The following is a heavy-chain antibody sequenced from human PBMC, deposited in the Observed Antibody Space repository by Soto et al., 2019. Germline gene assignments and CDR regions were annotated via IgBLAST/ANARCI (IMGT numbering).Heavy chain of an antibody. CDR2: ISYDGSNK. J-gene: IGHJ6*02. V-gene: IGHV3-30*18. Sequence: PGGSLRLSCTRSGFTFSSYGVHWVRQAPGKGLEWVAVISYDGSNKYYADSVKGRFTISRDNSKNTLYLQMNSPRAEDTAVYYCAKQAADPIGPQNYYYFYGMDVWGQGTSVTVSS. CDR1: GFTFSSYG. CDR3: AKQAADPIGPQNYYYFYGMDV.